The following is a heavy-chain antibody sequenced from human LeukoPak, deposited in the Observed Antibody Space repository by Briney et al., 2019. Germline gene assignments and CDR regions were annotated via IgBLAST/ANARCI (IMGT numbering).Heavy chain of an antibody. Sequence: SETLSLTCTVSGGSISSYYWSWIRQPPGKGLEWIGYIYYSGSTNYNPSLKSRVTISVDTSKNQFSLKLSSVTAADTAVYYCARAAAADSDAFDIWGQGTLVTVSS. D-gene: IGHD6-13*01. CDR3: ARAAAADSDAFDI. CDR1: GGSISSYY. J-gene: IGHJ4*02. V-gene: IGHV4-59*01. CDR2: IYYSGST.